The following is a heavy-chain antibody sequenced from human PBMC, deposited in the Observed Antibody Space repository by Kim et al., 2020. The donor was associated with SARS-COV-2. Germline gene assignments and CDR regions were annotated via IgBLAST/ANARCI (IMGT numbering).Heavy chain of an antibody. CDR1: GFTFDDYA. CDR3: AKLPPPGIAAAGSEPDAFDI. D-gene: IGHD6-13*01. CDR2: ISWNSGSI. J-gene: IGHJ3*02. V-gene: IGHV3-9*01. Sequence: GGSLRLSCAASGFTFDDYAMHWVRQAPGKGLEWVSGISWNSGSIGYADSVKGRFTISRDNAKNSLYLQMNSLRAEDTALYYCAKLPPPGIAAAGSEPDAFDIWGQGTMVTVSS.